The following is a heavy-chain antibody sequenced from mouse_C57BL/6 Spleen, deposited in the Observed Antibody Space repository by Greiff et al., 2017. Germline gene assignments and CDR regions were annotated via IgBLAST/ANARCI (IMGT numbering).Heavy chain of an antibody. CDR2: ISSGSSTT. V-gene: IGHV5-17*01. Sequence: EVQGVESGGGLVKPGGSLKLSCAASGFTFSDYGMHWVRQAPEKGLEWVAYISSGSSTTYYADTVKGRFTISRDNAKNTLFLQVTSLRSEDTAMYYCARCHGSSYRRVFFDYWGQGTTLTVSS. J-gene: IGHJ2*01. CDR1: GFTFSDYG. CDR3: ARCHGSSYRRVFFDY. D-gene: IGHD1-1*01.